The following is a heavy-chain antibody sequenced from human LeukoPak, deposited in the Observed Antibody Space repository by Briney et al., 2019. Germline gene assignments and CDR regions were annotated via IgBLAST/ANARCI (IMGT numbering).Heavy chain of an antibody. CDR3: ARSLNWFDP. CDR2: IYYSGST. Sequence: SETLSLTCTVSGDPFSSVTDYWAWIRQPPGKGLEWIGYIYYSGSTYYNPSLKSRVTISVDTSKNQFSLKLSSVTAADTAVYYCARSLNWFDPWGQGTLVTVSS. CDR1: GDPFSSVTDY. V-gene: IGHV4-30-4*08. J-gene: IGHJ5*02.